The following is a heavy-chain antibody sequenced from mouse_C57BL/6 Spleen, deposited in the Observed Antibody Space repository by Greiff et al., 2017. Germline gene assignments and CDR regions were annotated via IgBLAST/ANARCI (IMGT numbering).Heavy chain of an antibody. Sequence: EVQLVESGGGLVQPGGSLKLSCVASGFTFSNYWMNWVRQSPEKGLEWVAQIRLKSDNYATHYAESVKGRFTISRDDSKSSVYLQMNNLRAEDTGIYYCTGGGGTYWGQGTTLTVSS. CDR1: GFTFSNYW. CDR3: TGGGGTY. CDR2: IRLKSDNYAT. V-gene: IGHV6-3*01. J-gene: IGHJ2*01. D-gene: IGHD4-1*01.